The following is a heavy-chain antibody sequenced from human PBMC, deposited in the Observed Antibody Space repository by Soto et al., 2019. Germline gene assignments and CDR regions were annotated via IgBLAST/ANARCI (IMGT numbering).Heavy chain of an antibody. CDR1: GFSLSNGKVG. CDR2: IFSNDEK. J-gene: IGHJ6*03. V-gene: IGHV2-26*01. Sequence: GSGPTLVNPTATLTLTCTVSGFSLSNGKVGVSWIRQPPGKALEWLAHIFSNDEKSYRTSLKSRLTIYEDTSKRQVVLTKTNVYPVDTATYYCARILFGRSVAGGYFYMDVWGKGTTVTVSS. CDR3: ARILFGRSVAGGYFYMDV. D-gene: IGHD6-19*01.